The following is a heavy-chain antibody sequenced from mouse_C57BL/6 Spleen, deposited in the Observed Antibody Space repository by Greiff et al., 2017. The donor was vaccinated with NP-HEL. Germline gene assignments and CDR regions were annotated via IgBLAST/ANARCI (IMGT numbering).Heavy chain of an antibody. J-gene: IGHJ3*01. CDR3: ARDSFYDGYTNKFAY. D-gene: IGHD2-3*01. CDR2: FHPYNDDT. Sequence: QVTLKESGAELVKPGASVKMSCKASGYTFTTYPIEWMKQNHGKSLEWIGNFHPYNDDTKYNEKFKGKATLTVEKSSSTVYLELSRLTSDDSAVYYCARDSFYDGYTNKFAYWGQGTLVTVSA. V-gene: IGHV1-47*01. CDR1: GYTFTTYP.